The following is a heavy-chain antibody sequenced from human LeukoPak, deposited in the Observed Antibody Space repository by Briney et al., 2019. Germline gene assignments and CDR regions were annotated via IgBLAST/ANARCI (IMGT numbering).Heavy chain of an antibody. CDR1: GGSIGGDY. J-gene: IGHJ4*02. CDR3: AKYGKSGWSIDN. CDR2: IYHTGAT. V-gene: IGHV4-59*08. D-gene: IGHD6-19*01. Sequence: KPSETLSPTCTVSGGSIGGDYWTWIRQPPGKGLQYIGYIYHTGATNYNPSLKSRVTMSVGTSKNQFSLKLNSVTAADTAVYFCAKYGKSGWSIDNWGQGTLVTVSS.